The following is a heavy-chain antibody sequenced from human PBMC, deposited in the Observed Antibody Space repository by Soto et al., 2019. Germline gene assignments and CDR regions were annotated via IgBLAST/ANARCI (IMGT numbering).Heavy chain of an antibody. CDR3: AREMTTVNAFDI. Sequence: QVQLVQSGAEVKKPGSSVKVSCKASGGTFSSYTISWVRQAPGQGLEWMGRIIPILGIANYAQKFQGRVTITADKSTSTADRELSSLRSEDTAVYYCAREMTTVNAFDIWGQGTMVTVSS. CDR2: IIPILGIA. CDR1: GGTFSSYT. D-gene: IGHD4-17*01. J-gene: IGHJ3*02. V-gene: IGHV1-69*08.